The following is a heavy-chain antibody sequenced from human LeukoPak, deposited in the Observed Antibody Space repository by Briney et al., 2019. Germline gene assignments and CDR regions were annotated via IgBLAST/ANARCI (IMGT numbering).Heavy chain of an antibody. CDR3: ARGATYYYDSSGYPPEYYFDY. CDR2: INHSGST. CDR1: GGSFSGYY. Sequence: SETLSLTCAVYGGSFSGYYWSWIRQPPGKGLEWIGEINHSGSTNYNPSLESRVTTSVDTSKNQFSLKLSSVTAADTAVYYCARGATYYYDSSGYPPEYYFDYWGQGTLVTVSS. V-gene: IGHV4-34*01. D-gene: IGHD3-22*01. J-gene: IGHJ4*02.